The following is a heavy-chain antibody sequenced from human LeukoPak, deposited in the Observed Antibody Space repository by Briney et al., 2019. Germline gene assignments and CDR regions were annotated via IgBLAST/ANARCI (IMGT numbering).Heavy chain of an antibody. CDR3: ARAQTLFWEFDGFDI. Sequence: NTGVSLRLLCAASIFTFSSYYINWVRQAPGKALEWIATMTVSNKKKYAEPVEGRINISRKHAENYALLQKKSLRDEDTAVYSCARAQTLFWEFDGFDIWGGGRKVTVSS. V-gene: IGHV3-69-1*01. CDR2: MTVSNKK. D-gene: IGHD3-3*01. CDR1: IFTFSSYY. J-gene: IGHJ3*02.